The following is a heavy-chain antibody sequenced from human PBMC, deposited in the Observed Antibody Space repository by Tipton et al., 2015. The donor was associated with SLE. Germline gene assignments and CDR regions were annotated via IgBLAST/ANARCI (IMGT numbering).Heavy chain of an antibody. CDR2: IFHIWSA. D-gene: IGHD6-6*01. V-gene: IGHV4-39*07. CDR3: VREIYSNSYPGVLDY. Sequence: TLSLTCTVSGGSISSSSYYWAWIRQPPGKGLEWIGHIFHIWSAYYNPSLKSRVTISIDTSTNQFSLRLTSVTAADTAIYYCVREIYSNSYPGVLDYWGQGRLVTVSS. CDR1: GGSISSSSYY. J-gene: IGHJ4*02.